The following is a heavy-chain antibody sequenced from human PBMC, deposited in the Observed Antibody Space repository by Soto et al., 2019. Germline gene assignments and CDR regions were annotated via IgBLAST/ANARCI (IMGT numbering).Heavy chain of an antibody. CDR1: GFTFSSYA. CDR3: ATSPILYSSSWYWHY. J-gene: IGHJ4*02. Sequence: EVQLLESGGGLVQPGGSLRLSCAASGFTFSSYAMSWVRQAPGKGLEWVSAISGSGGSTYYADSVKGRFTISRDNSKNTLYLQMNSLRAEDTAVYYCATSPILYSSSWYWHYWCQGTLVTVSS. V-gene: IGHV3-23*01. D-gene: IGHD6-13*01. CDR2: ISGSGGST.